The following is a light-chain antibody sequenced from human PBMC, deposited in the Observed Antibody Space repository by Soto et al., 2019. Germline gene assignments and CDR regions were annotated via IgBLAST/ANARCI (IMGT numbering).Light chain of an antibody. Sequence: DIVMTQSPDSLAVSLGERATINCKSSQSVLYSSNNRNYLAWYQQKPGQPPKLLISWASTRESGVPDRFSGSGSGTDFTLTISSLQAADVAVYYCQQYYNTLWTFGQGTKVEIK. V-gene: IGKV4-1*01. CDR1: QSVLYSSNNRNY. J-gene: IGKJ1*01. CDR3: QQYYNTLWT. CDR2: WAS.